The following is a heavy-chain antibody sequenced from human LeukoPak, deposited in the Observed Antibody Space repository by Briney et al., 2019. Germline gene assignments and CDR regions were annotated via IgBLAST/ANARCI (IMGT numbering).Heavy chain of an antibody. V-gene: IGHV1-46*01. D-gene: IGHD6-13*01. Sequence: ASVKVSCKASGYTFTSYYMHWVRQAPRQGLEWMGIINPSGGSTSYAQKFQGRVTMTRDMSTSTVYMELSSLRSEDTAVYYCAIPGGIAAAGTPKSNWFDPWGQGTLVTVSS. CDR2: INPSGGST. J-gene: IGHJ5*02. CDR3: AIPGGIAAAGTPKSNWFDP. CDR1: GYTFTSYY.